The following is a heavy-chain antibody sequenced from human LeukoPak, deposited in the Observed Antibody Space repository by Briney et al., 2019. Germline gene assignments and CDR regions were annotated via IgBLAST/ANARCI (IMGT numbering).Heavy chain of an antibody. CDR2: IYYSGST. V-gene: IGHV4-59*01. CDR1: GGSISSYY. CDR3: ARDPLRGMVV. J-gene: IGHJ6*04. Sequence: SETLSLTCTVSGGSISSYYWSWIRQPPGQGLEWIGYIYYSGSTNYNPSHKSRVTISVDTSKNQFSLKLSSVTAADTAVYYCARDPLRGMVVGGERDAVTVSS.